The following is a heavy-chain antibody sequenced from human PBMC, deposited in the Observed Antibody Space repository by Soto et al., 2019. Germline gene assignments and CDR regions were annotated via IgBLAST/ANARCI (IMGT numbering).Heavy chain of an antibody. CDR1: GYTFTVYG. D-gene: IGHD4-17*01. CDR2: ISAYSGNT. J-gene: IGHJ4*02. V-gene: IGHV1-18*01. CDR3: ARDYGGNSPAYFDY. Sequence: QVHVVQSGGEVKKPGASVKVSCKASGYTFTVYGITWVRQAPGQGLEWMGWISAYSGNTNYAQKFQGRVTMTTDTSTTTAYMELRSLRSDDTAVYYCARDYGGNSPAYFDYWGQGTLVTVSS.